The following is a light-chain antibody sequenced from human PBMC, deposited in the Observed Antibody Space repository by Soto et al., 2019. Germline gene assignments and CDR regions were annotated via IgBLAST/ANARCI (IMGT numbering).Light chain of an antibody. J-gene: IGKJ4*01. CDR1: QDIKNF. CDR3: QQYDSLPPT. V-gene: IGKV1-33*01. Sequence: DIQMTQSPSSLSASVGDSVTMTCQASQDIKNFLNWYQQKPGKAPKLLIYDAFKLDTGVPSRFSGSGSGTDFTLTISTLQPEDSATYFCQQYDSLPPTFGGGPKGEI. CDR2: DAF.